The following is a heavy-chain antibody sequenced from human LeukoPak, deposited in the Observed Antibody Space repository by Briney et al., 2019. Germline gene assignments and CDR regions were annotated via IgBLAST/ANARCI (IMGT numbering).Heavy chain of an antibody. CDR3: ARDLAPANYGDLEPLDS. V-gene: IGHV3-21*01. J-gene: IGHJ4*02. CDR2: ISSSSTYI. CDR1: GFSFSTYY. Sequence: PGGSLRLSCAASGFSFSTYYVNWVRQAPGKGLEWVSCISSSSTYIYYADSVMGRFTISRDSSKNRLYLQMNSLRPEDTAVYYCARDLAPANYGDLEPLDSWGQGTLVTVSS. D-gene: IGHD4-17*01.